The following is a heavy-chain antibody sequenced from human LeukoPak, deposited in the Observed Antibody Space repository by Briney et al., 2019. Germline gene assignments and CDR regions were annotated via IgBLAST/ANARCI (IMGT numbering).Heavy chain of an antibody. V-gene: IGHV4-34*01. J-gene: IGHJ5*02. D-gene: IGHD6-13*01. Sequence: SETLSLTCAVYGGSFSGYYWSWIRQPPGKGLEWIGEINHSGSTNYNPSLKSRVTISVDTSKNQFSLKLSSVTAADTAVYYCASWRIAAAANWFDPWGQGTLVTVSS. CDR1: GGSFSGYY. CDR2: INHSGST. CDR3: ASWRIAAAANWFDP.